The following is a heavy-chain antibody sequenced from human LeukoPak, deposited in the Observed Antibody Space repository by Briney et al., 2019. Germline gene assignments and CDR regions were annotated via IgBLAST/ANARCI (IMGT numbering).Heavy chain of an antibody. V-gene: IGHV3-7*01. D-gene: IGHD6-19*01. CDR3: AAGAGWLFDW. CDR1: GFTFSNYW. CDR2: IEKDGSEI. Sequence: PGGSLRLSCAASGFTFSNYWMNWVRQAPGKGMEWVAIIEKDGSEILYVDSVKGRFTISRDNAKNSLYLQMNSLRAEDTAVYYCAAGAGWLFDWWGQGTLVTVSS. J-gene: IGHJ4*02.